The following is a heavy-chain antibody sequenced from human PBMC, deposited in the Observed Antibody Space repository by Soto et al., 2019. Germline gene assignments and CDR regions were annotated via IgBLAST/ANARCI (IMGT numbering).Heavy chain of an antibody. D-gene: IGHD2-2*01. CDR3: ARDIVVVPAAIGKFDWFDP. J-gene: IGHJ5*02. V-gene: IGHV4-34*01. CDR2: INHSGST. Sequence: PSETLSLTCAVYGGSFSGYYWSWIRQPPGKGLEWIGEINHSGSTNYNPSLKSRVTISVDTSKNQFSLKLSSVTAEDTAVYYCARDIVVVPAAIGKFDWFDPWGQGTLVTVSS. CDR1: GGSFSGYY.